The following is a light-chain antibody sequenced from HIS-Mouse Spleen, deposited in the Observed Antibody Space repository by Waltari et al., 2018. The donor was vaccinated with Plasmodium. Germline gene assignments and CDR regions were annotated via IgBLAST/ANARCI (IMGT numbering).Light chain of an antibody. V-gene: IGKV1-33*01. CDR3: QQYDNLPPYT. Sequence: DIQMTQSPSSLSASVGDRVTIPCQASQYISNYLNWYQQKPGKAPKLLIYDASNLETGVPSRFSGSGSGTDFTFTISSLQPEDIATYYCQQYDNLPPYTFGQGTKLEIK. J-gene: IGKJ2*01. CDR1: QYISNY. CDR2: DAS.